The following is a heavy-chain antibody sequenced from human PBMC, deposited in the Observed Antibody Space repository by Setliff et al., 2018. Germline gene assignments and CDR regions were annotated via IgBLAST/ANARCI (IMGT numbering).Heavy chain of an antibody. Sequence: SETLSLTCAVYGGSFSGYYWSWIRQPPGKGLEWIGEINHSGSTNYNPSLKSRVTISVDTSKNQFSLKLSSVTAADTAVYYCARGGIAVAGYPYNCFDPWCQGTLVAISS. J-gene: IGHJ5*02. D-gene: IGHD6-19*01. CDR3: ARGGIAVAGYPYNCFDP. V-gene: IGHV4-34*01. CDR1: GGSFSGYY. CDR2: INHSGST.